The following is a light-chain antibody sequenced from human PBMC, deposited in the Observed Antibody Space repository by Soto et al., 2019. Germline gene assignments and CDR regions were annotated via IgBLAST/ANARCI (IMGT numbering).Light chain of an antibody. Sequence: IVMTQSPATLSVSPGERATLSCRASQSVSSDLAWYQQKPGQAPRLLIYGASTRAPGIPDRFSGSGSGTEFTLTISSLQSEDFAVYYCYHFNSWHQWTFGQGTKVDIK. CDR3: YHFNSWHQWT. CDR2: GAS. CDR1: QSVSSD. V-gene: IGKV3-15*01. J-gene: IGKJ1*01.